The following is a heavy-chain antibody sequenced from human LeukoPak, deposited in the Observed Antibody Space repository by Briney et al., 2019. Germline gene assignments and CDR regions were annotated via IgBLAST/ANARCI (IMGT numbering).Heavy chain of an antibody. CDR1: GGSISSYY. CDR3: ARASTYYDFWSGYFVSDAFDI. V-gene: IGHV4-59*01. J-gene: IGHJ3*02. Sequence: SETLSLTCTVSGGSISSYYWSWIRQPPGKGLEWIGYIYYSGSTNYNPSLKSRVTISVDTSKNQFSLKLSSVTAADTAVYYCARASTYYDFWSGYFVSDAFDIWDQGTMVTVSS. D-gene: IGHD3-3*01. CDR2: IYYSGST.